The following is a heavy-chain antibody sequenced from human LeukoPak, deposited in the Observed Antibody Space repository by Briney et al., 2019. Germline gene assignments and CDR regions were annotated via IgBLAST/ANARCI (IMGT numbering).Heavy chain of an antibody. J-gene: IGHJ4*02. V-gene: IGHV1-46*01. D-gene: IGHD1-1*01. CDR2: INPSGGST. CDR1: GYTFTSYY. CDR3: ARSDLLNYYFDY. Sequence: ASVKVSCKASGYTFTSYYMHWVRQAPGQGLEWMGIINPSGGSTSYAQKLQGRVTMTRDMSTSTVYMELSSLRSEDTAVYYCARSDLLNYYFDYWGQGTLVTVSS.